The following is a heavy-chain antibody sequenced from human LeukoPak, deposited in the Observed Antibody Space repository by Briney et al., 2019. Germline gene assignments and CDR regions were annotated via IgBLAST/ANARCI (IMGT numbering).Heavy chain of an antibody. CDR2: IKQDGSEK. D-gene: IGHD2-21*02. CDR1: GFTFSIYW. Sequence: GGSLRLSCAASGFTFSIYWMSWVRQAPGKGLEWVANIKQDGSEKYYVDSVKGRFTISRDNAKNSLYLQMNSLRAEDTAVYYCARIGVVVVTAIVTIDAFDIWGQGTMVTVSS. J-gene: IGHJ3*02. CDR3: ARIGVVVVTAIVTIDAFDI. V-gene: IGHV3-7*01.